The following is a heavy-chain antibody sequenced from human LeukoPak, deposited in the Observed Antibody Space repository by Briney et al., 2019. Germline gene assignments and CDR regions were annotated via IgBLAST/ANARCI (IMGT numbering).Heavy chain of an antibody. Sequence: PGGSLRLSCVASGLSLSHAWMSWVRQTPGKGLEWIGRIKSKSDGGSKDYAAPVRDRFTISRDDWKDTVFLEMTTLRTEDTGVYFCTTAPSYYNFNSFDYWGQGTVVTVSS. J-gene: IGHJ4*02. V-gene: IGHV3-15*01. CDR2: IKSKSDGGSK. CDR1: GLSLSHAW. CDR3: TTAPSYYNFNSFDY. D-gene: IGHD3-3*01.